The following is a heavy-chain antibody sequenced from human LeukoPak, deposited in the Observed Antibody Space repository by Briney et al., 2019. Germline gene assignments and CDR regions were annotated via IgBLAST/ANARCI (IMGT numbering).Heavy chain of an antibody. Sequence: ASVKVSCKASGYTFSGYYIHWVRQAPGQGLEWMGWINPNSGDTHYAQKFQGRVTMTRDTSSSTAYMDLNSLISDDTAVHYCARVQYQLLFEGNWFDPWGQGTLVTVSS. V-gene: IGHV1-2*02. CDR3: ARVQYQLLFEGNWFDP. CDR1: GYTFSGYY. D-gene: IGHD2-2*01. J-gene: IGHJ5*02. CDR2: INPNSGDT.